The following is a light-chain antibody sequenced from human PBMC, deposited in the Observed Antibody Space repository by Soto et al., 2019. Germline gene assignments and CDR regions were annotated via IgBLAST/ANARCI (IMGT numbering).Light chain of an antibody. J-gene: IGLJ1*01. CDR2: DNN. CDR1: SSNIGNNY. CDR3: GTWDSSLSAYV. Sequence: QSLLTQPPSVYTAPGQKVTISYSGSSSNIGNNYVSWYQQLPGTAPKLLIYDNNKRPSGIPDRFSGSKSGTSATLGITGHQTGDEADYYCGTWDSSLSAYVFGTGTKVTVL. V-gene: IGLV1-51*01.